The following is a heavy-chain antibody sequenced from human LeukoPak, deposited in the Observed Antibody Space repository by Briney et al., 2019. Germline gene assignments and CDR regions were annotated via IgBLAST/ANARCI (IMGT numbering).Heavy chain of an antibody. CDR3: ARDLEGYHYGSGNYPQ. CDR1: GHTFTVYY. J-gene: IGHJ4*02. V-gene: IGHV1-2*02. Sequence: ASVKVSCKASGHTFTVYYIHWLRQAPGQGLEWMGFINPNSGGTNYAQKFQGRVTMTRDTSISTAYMELSSLTSDDTAVYYCARDLEGYHYGSGNYPQWGQGTLITVSS. CDR2: INPNSGGT. D-gene: IGHD3-10*01.